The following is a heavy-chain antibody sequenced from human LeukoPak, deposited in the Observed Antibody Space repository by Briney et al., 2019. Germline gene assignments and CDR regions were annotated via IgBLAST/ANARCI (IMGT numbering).Heavy chain of an antibody. V-gene: IGHV1-69*02. J-gene: IGHJ6*02. D-gene: IGHD3-3*01. CDR3: AAGQAKGDFWSGYRVDDYYYGMDV. Sequence: ASVKVSCKASGGTFSSYTISWVRQAPGQGLEWMGRIIPILGIANYAQKFQGRVTITADKSTSTVYMELSSLRSEDTAVYYCAAGQAKGDFWSGYRVDDYYYGMDVWGQGTMVTVSS. CDR2: IIPILGIA. CDR1: GGTFSSYT.